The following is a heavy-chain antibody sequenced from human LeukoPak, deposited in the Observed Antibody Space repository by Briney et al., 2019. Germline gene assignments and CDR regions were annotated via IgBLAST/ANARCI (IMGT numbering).Heavy chain of an antibody. CDR1: GFSISSGYY. Sequence: SKTLSLTCVVSGFSISSGYYWGWIRQPPGEGLEWIGNIHPSGTMFHNSSLNSRVTMSIDTSKNQFSLKLSSVTAADTAVYYCAREAERRVVNWGQGTLVTVSS. CDR2: IHPSGTM. J-gene: IGHJ4*02. D-gene: IGHD1-1*01. CDR3: AREAERRVVN. V-gene: IGHV4-38-2*02.